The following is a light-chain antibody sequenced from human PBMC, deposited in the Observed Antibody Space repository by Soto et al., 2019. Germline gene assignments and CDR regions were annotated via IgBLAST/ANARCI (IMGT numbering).Light chain of an antibody. V-gene: IGLV1-40*01. CDR1: SSNIGAGYD. Sequence: QSVLTQPPSVSGAPDQRVTISCTGNSSNIGAGYDVHWYQQLPGTAPKLLIFHNYNRPSGVPARVSGAKSGTAASLTITGLQAEDEADYYCQSYDTSLSGYVFGTGTQLTVL. J-gene: IGLJ1*01. CDR3: QSYDTSLSGYV. CDR2: HNY.